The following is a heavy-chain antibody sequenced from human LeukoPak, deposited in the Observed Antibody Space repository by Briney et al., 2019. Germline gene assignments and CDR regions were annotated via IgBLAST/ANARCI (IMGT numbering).Heavy chain of an antibody. V-gene: IGHV4-34*01. J-gene: IGHJ5*02. Sequence: SETLSLTCAVYGGSFSGYYWSWIRQPPGKGLEWIGEINHSGSTNYNPSLKSRVTISVDTSKNQFSLKLSSVTAADTAVYYCARERVEMATNRGDNWFDPWGQGTLVTVSS. CDR1: GGSFSGYY. CDR3: ARERVEMATNRGDNWFDP. CDR2: INHSGST. D-gene: IGHD5-24*01.